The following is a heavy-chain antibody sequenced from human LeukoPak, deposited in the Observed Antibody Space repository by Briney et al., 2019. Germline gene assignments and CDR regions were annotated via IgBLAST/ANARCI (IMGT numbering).Heavy chain of an antibody. V-gene: IGHV4-59*08. Sequence: SETLSLTCTVSGDSISNYFWSWIRQPPGKGLEWIAYIYYGGSTNYNPSLKSRITISVDTSKNQFSLKLSSVTAADTALYYCARLVFSEYYFDYWGQGTLVTVSS. CDR1: GDSISNYF. CDR2: IYYGGST. J-gene: IGHJ4*02. D-gene: IGHD3-3*01. CDR3: ARLVFSEYYFDY.